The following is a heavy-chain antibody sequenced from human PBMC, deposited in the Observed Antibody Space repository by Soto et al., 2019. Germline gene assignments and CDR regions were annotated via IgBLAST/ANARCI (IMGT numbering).Heavy chain of an antibody. CDR2: ISGGGGNT. CDR3: AKETYGSGWKLDS. D-gene: IGHD6-19*01. J-gene: IGHJ4*02. CDR1: GFAFSDYS. V-gene: IGHV3-23*01. Sequence: DVQLLESGGGVVQSGGSLRLSCSASGFAFSDYSMHWVRQAPGKGLEWVSAISGGGGNTYYAGSVNGRFTISRDNSRNTLYLQMQSLRDDDTALYYCAKETYGSGWKLDSWGQGTRATVSS.